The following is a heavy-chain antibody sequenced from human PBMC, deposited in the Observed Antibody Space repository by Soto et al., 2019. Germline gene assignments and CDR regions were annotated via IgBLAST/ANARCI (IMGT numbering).Heavy chain of an antibody. J-gene: IGHJ6*04. CDR2: IKQDGSEE. CDR1: GFTWSSYW. D-gene: IGHD6-13*01. V-gene: IGHV3-7*01. Sequence: EVQLVESGGGLVQPGGSLRLSCVDSGFTWSSYWMSWVRQAPVKGMEWVGNIKQDGSEEKYVYSVKGRFTISRDNAKNSMYMQMNIRRVEDTAVYYCARIAASGRGLDVWGKGTTLVVSS. CDR3: ARIAASGRGLDV.